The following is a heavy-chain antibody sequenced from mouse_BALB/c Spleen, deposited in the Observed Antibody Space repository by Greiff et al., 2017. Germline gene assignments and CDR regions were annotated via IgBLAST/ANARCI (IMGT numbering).Heavy chain of an antibody. CDR1: GYTFTSYW. D-gene: IGHD1-1*01. CDR2: INPSTGYT. Sequence: QVQLQQSGAELAKPGASVKMSCKASGYTFTSYWMHWVKQRPGQGLEWIGYINPSTGYTEYNQKFKDKATLTADKSSSTAYMQLSSLTSEDSAVYYCARSGYYGSSYERAWFAYWGQGTLVTVSA. J-gene: IGHJ3*01. V-gene: IGHV1-7*01. CDR3: ARSGYYGSSYERAWFAY.